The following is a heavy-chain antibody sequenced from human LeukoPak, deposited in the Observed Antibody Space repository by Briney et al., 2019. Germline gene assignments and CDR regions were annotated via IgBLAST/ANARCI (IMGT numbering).Heavy chain of an antibody. CDR1: GFTFSSYA. D-gene: IGHD4-17*01. J-gene: IGHJ3*02. V-gene: IGHV3-23*01. CDR3: ARDPNGDYIGTFDM. CDR2: ISGSGGST. Sequence: GGSLRLSCAASGFTFSSYAMSWVRQAPGKGLEWVSAISGSGGSTYYADSVKGRFTISRDNSKNTLYLQMNSLRVEDTAVYFCARDPNGDYIGTFDMWGRGTMVTVSS.